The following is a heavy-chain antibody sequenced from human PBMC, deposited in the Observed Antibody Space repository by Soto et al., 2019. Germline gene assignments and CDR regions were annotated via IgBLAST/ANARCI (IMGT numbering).Heavy chain of an antibody. V-gene: IGHV3-11*06. D-gene: IGHD4-17*01. Sequence: PGGSLRLSCEDSGFSFSDCYMSWIRQAPGKGLEWVSSISSSSSYIYYADSVKGRFTISRDNAKNSLYLQMNSLRAEDTAVYYCARILMTTVTTSDYWGQGTLVTVS. CDR1: GFSFSDCY. CDR3: ARILMTTVTTSDY. CDR2: ISSSSSYI. J-gene: IGHJ4*02.